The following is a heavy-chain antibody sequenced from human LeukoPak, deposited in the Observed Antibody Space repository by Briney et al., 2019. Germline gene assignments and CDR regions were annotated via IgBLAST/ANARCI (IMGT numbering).Heavy chain of an antibody. CDR1: GDSISDYC. V-gene: IGHV4-4*07. CDR2: ISPSGST. Sequence: PSETLSLTCTVSGDSISDYCWRWNRQPAGKGLEWIGRISPSGSTNYKSSLQSRVAMPIDTSKMQFSLHPTSITAADTAVYYCIRGEEHKSGWHGPIFEKWGQGVLVIVSS. J-gene: IGHJ4*02. D-gene: IGHD6-25*01. CDR3: IRGEEHKSGWHGPIFEK.